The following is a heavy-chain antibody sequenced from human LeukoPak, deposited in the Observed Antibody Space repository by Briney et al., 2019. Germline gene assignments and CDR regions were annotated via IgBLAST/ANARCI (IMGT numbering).Heavy chain of an antibody. Sequence: PGGSLRLSCAASGFTFSSYSMNWVRQAPGKGLEWVSYISSSSSTIYYADSVKGRFTISRDNAKNSLYLQMNSLRAEDTAVYYCARGDYYDSSGSIWGQGTMVTVSS. CDR1: GFTFSSYS. CDR3: ARGDYYDSSGSI. J-gene: IGHJ3*02. V-gene: IGHV3-48*01. CDR2: ISSSSSTI. D-gene: IGHD3-22*01.